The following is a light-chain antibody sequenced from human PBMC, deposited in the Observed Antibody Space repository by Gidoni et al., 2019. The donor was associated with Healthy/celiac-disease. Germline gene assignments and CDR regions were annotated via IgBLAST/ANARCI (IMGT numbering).Light chain of an antibody. V-gene: IGLV1-40*01. CDR3: QSYDSSLSGRVV. CDR2: GDS. Sequence: QSVLTQPPSVSWSPGQRVTISCTWSNSNIGAGYDVHWYQQLPGIAPKLLIYGDSNRPSGVPDRFSGSKSGTSASLAISGLQAEDEADYYCQSYDSSLSGRVVFGGGTKLTVL. J-gene: IGLJ2*01. CDR1: NSNIGAGYD.